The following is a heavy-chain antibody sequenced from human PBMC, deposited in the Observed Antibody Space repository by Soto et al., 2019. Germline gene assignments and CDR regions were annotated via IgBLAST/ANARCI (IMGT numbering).Heavy chain of an antibody. CDR1: GGSISSYY. V-gene: IGHV4-59*01. J-gene: IGHJ3*02. Sequence: SETLSLTCTVSGGSISSYYWSWIRQPPGKGLEWIGYIYYSGSTNYNPSLKSRVTISVDTSKNQFSLKLSSVTAADTAVYYCARDGVLGYCSGGSCQSALDAFDIWGQGTMVTVSS. CDR2: IYYSGST. D-gene: IGHD2-15*01. CDR3: ARDGVLGYCSGGSCQSALDAFDI.